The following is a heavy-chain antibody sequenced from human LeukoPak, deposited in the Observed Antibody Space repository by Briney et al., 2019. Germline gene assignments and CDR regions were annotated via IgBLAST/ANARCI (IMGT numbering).Heavy chain of an antibody. V-gene: IGHV3-53*01. Sequence: GGSLRLSCAASGFTFSSYSMNWVRQAPGKGLEWVSVIYSGGSTYYADSVKGRFTISRDNSKNTLYLQMNSLRAEDTAVYYCASLAVAGNYLDYWGQGTLVTVSS. CDR2: IYSGGST. D-gene: IGHD6-19*01. J-gene: IGHJ4*02. CDR3: ASLAVAGNYLDY. CDR1: GFTFSSYS.